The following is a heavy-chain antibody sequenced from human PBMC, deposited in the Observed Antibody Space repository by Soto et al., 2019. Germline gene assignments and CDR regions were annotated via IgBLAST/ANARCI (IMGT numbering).Heavy chain of an antibody. CDR2: INAGNGNT. V-gene: IGHV1-3*05. CDR3: ARAVAVPADFDD. J-gene: IGHJ4*02. Sequence: QVQLVQSGAEEKKPGASVKVSCKASGDTFTGYAFHWVRQAPGQRLEWMGWINAGNGNTKYSQKFQGRVTITRDTSASTAYMELRCLRSEDTAVDYCARAVAVPADFDDWGQGTLVTVSS. D-gene: IGHD6-19*01. CDR1: GDTFTGYA.